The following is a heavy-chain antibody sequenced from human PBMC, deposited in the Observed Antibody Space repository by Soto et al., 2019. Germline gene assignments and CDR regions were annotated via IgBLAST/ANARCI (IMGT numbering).Heavy chain of an antibody. D-gene: IGHD4-17*01. J-gene: IGHJ5*02. Sequence: QVQLVQSGAEVKKPGASVKVSCKASGYTFTSYDINWVRQATGQGLEYLGWMNPNSGNTGYVQKFQGRATMTRDTSTNTAYMELSSPRSEETAVYFCARGVKYGAYSRWFDPWGQGTLVTVSS. V-gene: IGHV1-8*01. CDR3: ARGVKYGAYSRWFDP. CDR2: MNPNSGNT. CDR1: GYTFTSYD.